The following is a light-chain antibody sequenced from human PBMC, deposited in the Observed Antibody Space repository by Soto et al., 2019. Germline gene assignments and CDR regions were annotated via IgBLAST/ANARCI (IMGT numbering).Light chain of an antibody. CDR1: QNVSSN. J-gene: IGKJ1*01. V-gene: IGKV3-15*01. CDR2: GAS. Sequence: EIVMTQSPSALSVSPGDRVTLSCRASQNVSSNLAWYQQKPGQTPGLLIYGASSRAPGIPARFSGSGSGTDFTLTISSLQSEDFAIYYCQHYDKWPRGFGQGTKVDIK. CDR3: QHYDKWPRG.